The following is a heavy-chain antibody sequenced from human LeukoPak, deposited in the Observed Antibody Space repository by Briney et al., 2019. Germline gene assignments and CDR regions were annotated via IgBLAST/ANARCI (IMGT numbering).Heavy chain of an antibody. D-gene: IGHD6-19*01. J-gene: IGHJ4*02. CDR2: ISYDGSNK. CDR1: GFSFSGYA. CDR3: ARAPTFSGWFDY. Sequence: PGRSLRLSCVASGFSFSGYAIHWVRQAPGKGLEWVAVISYDGSNKYYADSVKGRFTISRDNSKNTLYLQMNSLRVEDTAVYYCARAPTFSGWFDYWGQGTLVTVSS. V-gene: IGHV3-30*04.